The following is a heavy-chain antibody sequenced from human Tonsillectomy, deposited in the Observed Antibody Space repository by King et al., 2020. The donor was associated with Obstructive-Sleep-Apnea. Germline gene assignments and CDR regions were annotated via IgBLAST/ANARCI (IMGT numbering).Heavy chain of an antibody. D-gene: IGHD6-13*01. CDR3: ARDAGAAAGDY. CDR2: ISSSSSYI. Sequence: VQLVESGGGLVKPGGSLRRSCASSGFTFSSYSMNWVRQAPGKGLEWVSSISSSSSYISYADSVKVRFTISRDNAKNSLYLQMNSLRAEDTAVYYCARDAGAAAGDYWGQGTLVTVSS. V-gene: IGHV3-21*01. CDR1: GFTFSSYS. J-gene: IGHJ4*02.